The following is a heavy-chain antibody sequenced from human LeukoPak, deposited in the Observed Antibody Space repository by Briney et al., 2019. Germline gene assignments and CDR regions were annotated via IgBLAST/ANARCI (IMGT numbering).Heavy chain of an antibody. Sequence: ASVKVSCKASGYSFGAYALNWVRQAPGQGPEWMGWMNTNTGDSTFAQGFTGRFVVSVDTSVRTAYLQISSLKAEDSAVYYCARSASYYYYYPMDVWGQGTTVTVSS. CDR3: ARSASYYYYYPMDV. V-gene: IGHV7-4-1*02. CDR1: GYSFGAYA. D-gene: IGHD3-3*01. CDR2: MNTNTGDS. J-gene: IGHJ6*02.